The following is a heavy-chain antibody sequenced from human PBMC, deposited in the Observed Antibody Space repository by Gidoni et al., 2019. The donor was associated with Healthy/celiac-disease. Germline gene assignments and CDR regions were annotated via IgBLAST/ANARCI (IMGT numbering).Heavy chain of an antibody. CDR2: IKQDGSEK. D-gene: IGHD3-3*01. Sequence: EVQLVESGGGLVQPGGSLRLSCAASGFTFSRYWMSWVRQAPGKGLEWVANIKQDGSEKYYVDSVKGRFTISRDNAKNSLYLQMNSLRAEDTAVYYCARVRTIFGVVINYFDYWGQGTLVTVSS. J-gene: IGHJ4*02. CDR1: GFTFSRYW. CDR3: ARVRTIFGVVINYFDY. V-gene: IGHV3-7*01.